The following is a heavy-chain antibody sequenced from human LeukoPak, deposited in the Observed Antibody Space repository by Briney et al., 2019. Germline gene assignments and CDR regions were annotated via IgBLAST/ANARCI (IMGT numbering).Heavy chain of an antibody. D-gene: IGHD1/OR15-1a*01. J-gene: IGHJ3*02. CDR3: AKSREQADAFDI. CDR2: ISWNSGSI. Sequence: RAGGSLRLSCAASGFTFDDYAVHWVRQAPGKGLEWVSGISWNSGSIGYADPVKGRFTISRDNAKNSLYLQMNSLRAEDTALYYCAKSREQADAFDIWGQGTMVTVSS. V-gene: IGHV3-9*01. CDR1: GFTFDDYA.